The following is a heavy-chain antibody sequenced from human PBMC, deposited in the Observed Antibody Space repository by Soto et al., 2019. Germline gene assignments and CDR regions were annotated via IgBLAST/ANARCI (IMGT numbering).Heavy chain of an antibody. V-gene: IGHV3-21*01. Sequence: PVGSLRLSCAASGFTFSSYSMNWVRQAPGKGLEWVSSISSGRDNIYYADSVKGRFTISRDNAKNTLYLQMNSLRAEDTAVYYCARDSRYYDFWSGSAYYYYGMDVWGQGTTVTVYS. D-gene: IGHD3-3*01. J-gene: IGHJ6*02. CDR1: GFTFSSYS. CDR2: ISSGRDNI. CDR3: ARDSRYYDFWSGSAYYYYGMDV.